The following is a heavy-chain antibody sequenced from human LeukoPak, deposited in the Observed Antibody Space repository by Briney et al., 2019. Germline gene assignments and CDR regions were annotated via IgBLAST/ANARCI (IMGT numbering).Heavy chain of an antibody. J-gene: IGHJ4*02. CDR3: AKDEDTAMGTFDY. V-gene: IGHV3-9*01. Sequence: QPGRSLRLSCAASGFTFDDYAMHWVRQAPGKGLEWVSGISWNSGSIGYADPVKGRFTISRDNAKNSLYLQMNSLRAEDTALYYCAKDEDTAMGTFDYWGQGTLVTVSS. D-gene: IGHD5-18*01. CDR1: GFTFDDYA. CDR2: ISWNSGSI.